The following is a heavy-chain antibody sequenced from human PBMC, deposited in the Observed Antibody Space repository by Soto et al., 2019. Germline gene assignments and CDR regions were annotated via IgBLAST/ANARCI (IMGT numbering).Heavy chain of an antibody. CDR1: GYSISSCYY. Sequence: SETLSLTCAVSGYSISSCYYWGWIRQPPGKELEWIGSIYHSGSTYYNPSLKSRVTISVDTSKNQFSLKLSSVTAADTAVYYCERDEGYHNLFAFCAQRTLVTVSS. D-gene: IGHD5-12*01. J-gene: IGHJ5*01. CDR3: ERDEGYHNLFAF. CDR2: IYHSGST. V-gene: IGHV4-38-2*02.